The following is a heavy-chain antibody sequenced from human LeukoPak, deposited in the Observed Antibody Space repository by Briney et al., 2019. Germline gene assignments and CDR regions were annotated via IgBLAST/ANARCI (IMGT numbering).Heavy chain of an antibody. CDR1: GYTFTGYY. D-gene: IGHD5-24*01. CDR3: ARPGGWLQSDYDY. CDR2: INPNSGGT. J-gene: IGHJ4*02. V-gene: IGHV1-2*02. Sequence: ASVKVSCKASGYTFTGYYMHWVRQAPGQGLEWMGWINPNSGGTNYAQKSQGRVTTTTDTSISTAYMELSRLRSDATAIYYCARPGGWLQSDYDYWGQGTLVTVSS.